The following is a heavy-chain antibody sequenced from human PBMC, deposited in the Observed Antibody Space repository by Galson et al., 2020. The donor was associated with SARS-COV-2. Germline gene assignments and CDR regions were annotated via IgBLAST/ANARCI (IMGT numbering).Heavy chain of an antibody. CDR2: IVVGSGNT. Sequence: SVKVSCKASGFTFTSSAVQWVRQARGQRLEWIGWIVVGSGNTNYAPKFQERVTITRDMSTSTAYMELSSLRSEDTAVYYCAAPYCSSTSCDDAFDIWGQGTMVTVSS. J-gene: IGHJ3*02. V-gene: IGHV1-58*01. CDR3: AAPYCSSTSCDDAFDI. CDR1: GFTFTSSA. D-gene: IGHD2-2*01.